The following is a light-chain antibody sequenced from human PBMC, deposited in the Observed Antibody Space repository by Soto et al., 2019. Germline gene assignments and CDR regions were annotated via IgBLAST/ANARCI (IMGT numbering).Light chain of an antibody. Sequence: DIQMTQSPSSLSASVGDRVTITCRASQSISKYLNWYQQQPGKAPKLLIYAASSLQSGVPPRFSGSGSGTDFTLTISSLQPEDFATYYCQQSYSTPQTFGQGTKVEIK. CDR2: AAS. CDR1: QSISKY. V-gene: IGKV1-39*01. CDR3: QQSYSTPQT. J-gene: IGKJ1*01.